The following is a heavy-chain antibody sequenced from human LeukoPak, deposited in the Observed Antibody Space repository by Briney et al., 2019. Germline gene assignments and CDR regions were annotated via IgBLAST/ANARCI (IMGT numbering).Heavy chain of an antibody. Sequence: GGSLRLSCAASGFTFDDYAMHWVRQAPGKGLEWVSGISWNSGSIGYADSVKGRFTISRDNAKNSLYLQMNSLRAEDTAVYYCARDQRYYGSGSYSGGFDPWGQGTLVTVSS. CDR1: GFTFDDYA. V-gene: IGHV3-9*01. CDR3: ARDQRYYGSGSYSGGFDP. J-gene: IGHJ5*02. CDR2: ISWNSGSI. D-gene: IGHD3-10*01.